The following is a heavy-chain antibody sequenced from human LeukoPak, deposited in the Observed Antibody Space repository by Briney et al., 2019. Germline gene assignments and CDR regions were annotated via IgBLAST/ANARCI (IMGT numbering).Heavy chain of an antibody. Sequence: GASVKVSCKTSGYTFTDYYMHWVRQAPGQGLEWMGWMNPNSGDTHYAQKFQGRVTMTRDTSISTAYMELSSLISDDTAVYYCARTFSGPYYEGDYWGQGSLVTVSS. J-gene: IGHJ4*02. CDR3: ARTFSGPYYEGDY. CDR2: MNPNSGDT. V-gene: IGHV1-2*02. CDR1: GYTFTDYY. D-gene: IGHD1-26*01.